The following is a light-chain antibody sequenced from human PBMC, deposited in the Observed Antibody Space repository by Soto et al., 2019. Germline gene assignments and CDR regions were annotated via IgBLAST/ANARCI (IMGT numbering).Light chain of an antibody. CDR2: GAS. Sequence: DIQMTQSPSSLSASVGDRVTITCQASQDIINYLNWYQQKPGKAPKILIYGASNLETGVPSRFSGSGSNTDFILTISSLQPEDIAVYYCQQYGSSPRTFGQGTKVDIK. J-gene: IGKJ1*01. CDR1: QDIINY. CDR3: QQYGSSPRT. V-gene: IGKV1-33*01.